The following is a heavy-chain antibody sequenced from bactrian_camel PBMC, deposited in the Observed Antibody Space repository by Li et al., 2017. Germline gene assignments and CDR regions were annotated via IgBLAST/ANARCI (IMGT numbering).Heavy chain of an antibody. CDR3: AEAPYRDGFSTKC. J-gene: IGHJ4*01. V-gene: IGHV3S66*01. CDR2: ISGDGST. D-gene: IGHD4*01. Sequence: VQLVKSGGGSVQTGGSLRLSCKPSFFILDDFDMMWYRQAPGNECELVFSISGDGSTYYTDAVKGRFTVSHDKSKNTAYLQMNDLKPEDTAMYYCAEAPYRDGFSTKCRGQGTQVTVS. CDR1: FFILDDFD.